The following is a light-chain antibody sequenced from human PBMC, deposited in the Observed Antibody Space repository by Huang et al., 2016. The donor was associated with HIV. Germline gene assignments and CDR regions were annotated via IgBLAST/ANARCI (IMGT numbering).Light chain of an antibody. CDR1: QNVRSN. CDR3: QQYDNGHPGLT. J-gene: IGKJ4*01. CDR2: DTS. Sequence: EIVMTQSPATLSVSQGGGVTLSCRASQNVRSNFAWYQQTPGPATSLLIYDTSTRASGVPARFSGSGSGTEFTLTISVLQSEDFAVYYCQQYDNGHPGLTFGGGTKVEI. V-gene: IGKV3D-15*01.